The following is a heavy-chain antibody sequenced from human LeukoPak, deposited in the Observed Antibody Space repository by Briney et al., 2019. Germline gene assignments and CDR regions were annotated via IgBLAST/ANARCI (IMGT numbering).Heavy chain of an antibody. CDR1: GGTFSSYA. CDR3: ARGGGSGDLLLWFGEPTSRDFDY. Sequence: SVKVSCKASGGTFSSYAISWVRQAPGQGLEWMGGIIPIFGTANYAQKFQGRVTITRNTSISTAYMELSSLRSEDTAVYYCARGGGSGDLLLWFGEPTSRDFDYWGQGTLVTVSS. CDR2: IIPIFGTA. J-gene: IGHJ4*02. V-gene: IGHV1-69*05. D-gene: IGHD3-10*01.